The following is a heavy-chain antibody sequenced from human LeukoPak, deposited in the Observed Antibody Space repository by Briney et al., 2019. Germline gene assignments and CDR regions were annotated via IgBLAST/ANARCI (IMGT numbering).Heavy chain of an antibody. J-gene: IGHJ4*02. CDR3: ARDRVGVAGTRIGFDY. Sequence: GGSLRLTCAASGFTFSSYAMSWVRQAPGKGLEWVSAISGSGGSTYYADSVKGRFTISRDNSKNTLYLQMNSLRAEDTAVYYCARDRVGVAGTRIGFDYWGQGTLVTVSS. D-gene: IGHD6-19*01. V-gene: IGHV3-23*01. CDR1: GFTFSSYA. CDR2: ISGSGGST.